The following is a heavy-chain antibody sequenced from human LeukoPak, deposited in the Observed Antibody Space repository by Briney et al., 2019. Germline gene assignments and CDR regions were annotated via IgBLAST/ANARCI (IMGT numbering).Heavy chain of an antibody. J-gene: IGHJ6*04. D-gene: IGHD3-10*01. V-gene: IGHV1-69*13. CDR1: GGTFSSYA. CDR2: IIPIFGTV. Sequence: SVKVSCKASGGTFSSYAISWVRQAPGQGLEWMGGIIPIFGTVNYAQKFQGRVTITADESTSTAYMELSSLRSEDTAVYYCAREAGVTMVRGVTSYGMDVWGKGTTVTVSS. CDR3: AREAGVTMVRGVTSYGMDV.